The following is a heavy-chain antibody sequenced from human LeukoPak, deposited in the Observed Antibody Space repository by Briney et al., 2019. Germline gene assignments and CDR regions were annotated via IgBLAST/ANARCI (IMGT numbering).Heavy chain of an antibody. CDR3: AKVRSGSSNWALRIFDN. D-gene: IGHD6-13*01. CDR1: GFPFSSEA. J-gene: IGHJ4*02. CDR2: ISPGGGTT. Sequence: GGSLRLSCAVSGFPFSSEAMSWVRQSPARGLEWVSSISPGGGTTYYADYVKGRFTISRDNSNNTLYVQMNSLRADDTAVYYCAKVRSGSSNWALRIFDNWGQGTLVTVSS. V-gene: IGHV3-23*01.